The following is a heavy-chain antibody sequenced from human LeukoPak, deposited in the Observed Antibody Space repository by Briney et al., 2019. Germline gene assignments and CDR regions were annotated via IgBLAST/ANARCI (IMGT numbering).Heavy chain of an antibody. CDR1: GGSFSSYY. D-gene: IGHD1-26*01. CDR2: IYHSGTT. CDR3: ARTGWETYYFDS. V-gene: IGHV4-59*01. J-gene: IGHJ4*02. Sequence: PSETLSLTCTVSGGSFSSYYWNWIRQPPEKGLEWIGYIYHSGTTNYNPSLKSRVPISVDTSKDQFSLKLSSVTAAATAVYYCARTGWETYYFDSWGQGTLVTVSS.